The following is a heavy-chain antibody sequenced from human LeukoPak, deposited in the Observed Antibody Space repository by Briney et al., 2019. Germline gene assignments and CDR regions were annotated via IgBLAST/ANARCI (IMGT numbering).Heavy chain of an antibody. V-gene: IGHV4-34*01. Sequence: KPSETLSLTCAVYGGSFSGYYWSWIRQPPGKGLEWIGEINHSGSTNYNPFLKSRVTISVDTSKNQFSLKLSSVTAADAAVYYCARGSGGYYYDSSGYETFDIWGQGTMVTVSS. CDR1: GGSFSGYY. CDR2: INHSGST. J-gene: IGHJ3*02. CDR3: ARGSGGYYYDSSGYETFDI. D-gene: IGHD3-22*01.